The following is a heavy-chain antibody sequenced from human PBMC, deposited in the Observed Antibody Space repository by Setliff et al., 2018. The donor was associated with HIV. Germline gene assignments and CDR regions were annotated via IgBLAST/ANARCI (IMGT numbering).Heavy chain of an antibody. CDR3: ALASVVSTARWNH. CDR2: INPNSGAT. CDR1: GYTFSGYY. Sequence: ASVKVSCKASGYTFSGYYLHWVRRAPGQGLEWMGWINPNSGATNYAQRFQGWVTMTRDTSIGTAYMDLSSLTSDDTAVYYCALASVVSTARWNHWGRGTLVTVSS. V-gene: IGHV1-2*04. D-gene: IGHD2-15*01. J-gene: IGHJ5*02.